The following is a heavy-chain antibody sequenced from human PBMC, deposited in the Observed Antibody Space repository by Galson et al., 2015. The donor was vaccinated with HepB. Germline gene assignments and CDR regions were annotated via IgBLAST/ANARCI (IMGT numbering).Heavy chain of an antibody. D-gene: IGHD6-19*01. Sequence: SVKVSCKASGYTFTSYYMHWVRQAPGQGLEWMGIINPSGGSTSYAQKFQGRVTMTRDTSTSTVYMELSSLRSEDTAVYYCARGGPVAGISLNAFDIWGQGTMVTVSS. CDR3: ARGGPVAGISLNAFDI. CDR2: INPSGGST. V-gene: IGHV1-46*03. J-gene: IGHJ3*02. CDR1: GYTFTSYY.